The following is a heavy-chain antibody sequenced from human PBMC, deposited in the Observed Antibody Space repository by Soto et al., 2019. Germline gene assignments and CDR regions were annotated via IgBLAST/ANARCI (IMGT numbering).Heavy chain of an antibody. J-gene: IGHJ6*02. CDR2: ISYDGSNK. V-gene: IGHV3-30-3*01. CDR1: GFTFSSYA. Sequence: QVQLVESGGGVVQPGRSLRLSCAASGFTFSSYAMHWVRQAPGKGLEWVAVISYDGSNKYYADSVKGRFTISRDNSKNTLYLQMNSLRAEDTAVYYCASSQSSGWAYYYYYGMDVWGQGTTVTVSS. D-gene: IGHD6-19*01. CDR3: ASSQSSGWAYYYYYGMDV.